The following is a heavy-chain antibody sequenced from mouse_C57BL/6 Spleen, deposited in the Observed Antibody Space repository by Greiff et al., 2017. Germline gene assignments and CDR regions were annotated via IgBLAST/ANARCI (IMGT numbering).Heavy chain of an antibody. CDR2: IYPGNSDT. Sequence: EVQLQQSGPVLARPGASVTMSCKTSGYTFTSYWMHWVTQRPGQGLEWIGAIYPGNSDTSYNQKFKGKAKLTAVTSASTAYMEHSSLTNEDSAVYYCTRWLPGYFEVWGTGTTVTVSS. CDR3: TRWLPGYFEV. J-gene: IGHJ1*03. D-gene: IGHD2-2*01. V-gene: IGHV1-5*01. CDR1: GYTFTSYW.